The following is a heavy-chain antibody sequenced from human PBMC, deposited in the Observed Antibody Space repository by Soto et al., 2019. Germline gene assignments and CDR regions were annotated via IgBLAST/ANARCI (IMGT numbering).Heavy chain of an antibody. J-gene: IGHJ4*02. CDR3: ARGRVVGATNGLGY. CDR2: IIPIFGTA. Sequence: ASVKVSCKASGGTFSSYAISWVRQAPGQGLEWMGGIIPIFGTANYAQKFQGRVTITADESTSTAYMELSSLRSEDTAVYYCARGRVVGATNGLGYWGQGTLVTVSS. D-gene: IGHD1-26*01. V-gene: IGHV1-69*13. CDR1: GGTFSSYA.